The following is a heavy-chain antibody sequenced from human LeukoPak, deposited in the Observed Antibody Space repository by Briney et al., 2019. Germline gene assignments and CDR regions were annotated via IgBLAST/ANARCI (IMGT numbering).Heavy chain of an antibody. D-gene: IGHD3-22*01. CDR2: VSGSGDTT. CDR3: ARDPSYYDSSGRYYYYMDV. V-gene: IGHV3-23*01. Sequence: GGSLRLSCAASGFPFSSYAMSWVRQAPGKGLEWVSAVSGSGDTTYYADSVKGRFTISRDNSKSTLYLQMNSLRAEDTAVYYCARDPSYYDSSGRYYYYMDVWGKGTTVTVSS. CDR1: GFPFSSYA. J-gene: IGHJ6*03.